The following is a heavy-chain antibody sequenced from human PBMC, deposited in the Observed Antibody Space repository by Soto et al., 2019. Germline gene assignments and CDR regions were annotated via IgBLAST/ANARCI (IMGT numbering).Heavy chain of an antibody. CDR1: GFTFSIYD. V-gene: IGHV3-30*18. CDR2: ISYDGSNK. J-gene: IGHJ4*02. D-gene: IGHD1-20*01. CDR3: AKNTERASTYNWNTGIDY. Sequence: GGSLRLSCSASGFTFSIYDMHWVRQAPGKGLEWVAVISYDGSNKYYADSVKGRFTISRDYSKNTLYLQMNSLRAEDTAVYYCAKNTERASTYNWNTGIDYWGQGTLVTVSS.